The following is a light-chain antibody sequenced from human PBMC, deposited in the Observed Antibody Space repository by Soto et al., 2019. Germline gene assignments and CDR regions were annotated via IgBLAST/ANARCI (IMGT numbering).Light chain of an antibody. V-gene: IGKV3-20*01. CDR2: AAS. J-gene: IGKJ5*01. CDR3: QQYHGAPDT. Sequence: EIVLTQSPGTLSLSPGERATLFCRASQSVTSSSIAWHQQKPGQAPRLLIYAASSRATGIPDRFSGSGFGTDFTLTISSLEPEDFAMYYCQQYHGAPDTFGQGTRLEI. CDR1: QSVTSSS.